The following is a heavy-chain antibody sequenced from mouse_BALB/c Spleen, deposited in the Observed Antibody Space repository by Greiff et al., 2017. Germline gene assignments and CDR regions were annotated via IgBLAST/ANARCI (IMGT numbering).Heavy chain of an antibody. V-gene: IGHV1-9*01. CDR2: ILPGSGST. CDR3: ARWLRRDYYAMDD. CDR1: GYTFSSYW. Sequence: VQLQQSGAELMKPGASVKISCKATGYTFSSYWLEWVKQRPGHGLEWIGEILPGSGSTNYNEKFKGKATFTADTSSNTAYMHLSSLTSEDSAVYDCARWLRRDYYAMDDWGQGTSVTVSS. D-gene: IGHD2-2*01. J-gene: IGHJ4*01.